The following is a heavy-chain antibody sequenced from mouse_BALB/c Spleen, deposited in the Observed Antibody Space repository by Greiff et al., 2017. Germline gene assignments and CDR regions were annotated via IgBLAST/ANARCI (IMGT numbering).Heavy chain of an antibody. V-gene: IGHV1-69*02. J-gene: IGHJ2*01. CDR3: TRKGITLDY. Sequence: QVQLQQPGAELVRPGASVKLSCKASGYTFTSYWINWVKQRPGQGLEWIGNIYPSDSYTNYNQKFKDKATLTVDKSSSTAYMQLSSPTSEDSAVYYCTRKGITLDYWGQGTTLTVSS. D-gene: IGHD1-1*01. CDR2: IYPSDSYT. CDR1: GYTFTSYW.